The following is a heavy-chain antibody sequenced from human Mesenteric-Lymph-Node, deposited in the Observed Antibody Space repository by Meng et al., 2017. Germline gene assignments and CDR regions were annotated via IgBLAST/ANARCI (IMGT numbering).Heavy chain of an antibody. CDR1: GFTFSSYA. CDR3: AKDQKDYYDSSGYLKDAFDI. J-gene: IGHJ3*02. V-gene: IGHV3-23*01. D-gene: IGHD3-22*01. CDR2: ISGSGAST. Sequence: GGSLRLSCAASGFTFSSYAMGWVRQAPGKGLEWVSGISGSGASTYYADSVKGRFTISRDNSKNTLYLQINSLRAEDTAVYYCAKDQKDYYDSSGYLKDAFDIWGQGTMVTVSS.